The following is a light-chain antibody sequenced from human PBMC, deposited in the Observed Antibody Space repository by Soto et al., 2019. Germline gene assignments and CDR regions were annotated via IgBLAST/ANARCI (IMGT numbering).Light chain of an antibody. Sequence: DIQLTQSPSFLSASVGDRVTITCRASQGISSYFAWYQQESGKAPKLLINGASTLQSGVPSRFSGSGSGTEFTLTISSLQPEDFATYYCQQVETYPVTFGQGTRLEIE. V-gene: IGKV1-9*01. J-gene: IGKJ5*01. CDR1: QGISSY. CDR2: GAS. CDR3: QQVETYPVT.